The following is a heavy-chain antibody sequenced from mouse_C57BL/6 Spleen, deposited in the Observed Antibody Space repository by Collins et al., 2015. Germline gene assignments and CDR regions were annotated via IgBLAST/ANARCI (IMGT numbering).Heavy chain of an antibody. D-gene: IGHD3-2*02. Sequence: QVQLQQPGAELVRPGSSVKLSCKASGYTFTSYWMDWVKQRPGQGLEWIGNIYPSDSETHYNQKFKDKATLTVDKSSSTAYMQLSSLTSEDSAVYYCASTLDSSGFAYWGQGTLVTVSA. CDR3: ASTLDSSGFAY. CDR1: GYTFTSYW. J-gene: IGHJ3*01. CDR2: IYPSDSET. V-gene: IGHV1-61*01.